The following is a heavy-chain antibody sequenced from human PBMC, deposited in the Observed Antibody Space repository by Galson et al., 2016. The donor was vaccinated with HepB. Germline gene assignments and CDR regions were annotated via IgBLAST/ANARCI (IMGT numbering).Heavy chain of an antibody. Sequence: APLSLTCTVSGDSIRNYYWSWIRQPPGKGLEWIGYISKSGSTTYNPSLNSRVIISADRSTNRLSLKVSSVTAAYTAVYYCARLRGTSGGGYEGLDHWGQGTLVTVAS. J-gene: IGHJ5*02. D-gene: IGHD5-12*01. CDR2: ISKSGST. V-gene: IGHV4-59*01. CDR3: ARLRGTSGGGYEGLDH. CDR1: GDSIRNYY.